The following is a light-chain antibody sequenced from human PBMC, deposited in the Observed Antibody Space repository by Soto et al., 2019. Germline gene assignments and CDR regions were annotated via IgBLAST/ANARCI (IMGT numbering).Light chain of an antibody. Sequence: EIVLTQSPATLSLSPGERATLSCRASRLVSNSVSWYQQKPGQAPRLLIYEASNGATGIPARFSGSGSGADFTLTISSLEPEDFAVYYCQQRSNWPPPITFGQGTKVDIK. CDR3: QQRSNWPPPIT. CDR2: EAS. V-gene: IGKV3-11*01. J-gene: IGKJ1*01. CDR1: RLVSNS.